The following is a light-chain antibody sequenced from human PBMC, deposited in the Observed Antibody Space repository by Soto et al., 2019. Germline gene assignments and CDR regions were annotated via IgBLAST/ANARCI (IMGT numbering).Light chain of an antibody. J-gene: IGKJ1*01. CDR3: QQYGSSGT. Sequence: EIVLTQSPGTLSPSSGERATLSFRASQSVSNNYLAWYQQKPGQAPRLLIYGASNRATGIPDRFSGSGSGTDFTLTISRLEPEDFAVYYCQQYGSSGTFGQGTKVDIK. V-gene: IGKV3-20*01. CDR1: QSVSNNY. CDR2: GAS.